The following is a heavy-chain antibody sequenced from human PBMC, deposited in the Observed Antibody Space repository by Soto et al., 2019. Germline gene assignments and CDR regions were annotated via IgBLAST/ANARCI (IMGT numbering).Heavy chain of an antibody. D-gene: IGHD5-18*01. CDR3: ARAVKMDTAMAFGMDV. CDR1: GFTFSSYS. V-gene: IGHV3-21*01. Sequence: GGSLRLSCAASGFTFSSYSMNWVRQAPGKGLEWVSSISSSSSYIYYADSVKGRFTISRDNAKNSLYLQMNSLRAEDTAVYYCARAVKMDTAMAFGMDVWGQGTTVTVSS. J-gene: IGHJ6*02. CDR2: ISSSSSYI.